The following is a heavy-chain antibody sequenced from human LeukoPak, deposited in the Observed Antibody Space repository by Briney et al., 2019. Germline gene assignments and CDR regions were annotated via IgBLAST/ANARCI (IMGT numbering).Heavy chain of an antibody. CDR2: VSGTGENI. Sequence: GGSLRLSCAASGFTFSSYWMHWVRQAPGKGLEWVSGVSGTGENIYYGDSVKGRFTISRDNSRNTLYLQMNSLRVDDMAVYYCAKEPSGANVVPADAFDFWGHGTMVTVSS. CDR3: AKEPSGANVVPADAFDF. J-gene: IGHJ3*01. CDR1: GFTFSSYW. D-gene: IGHD6-6*01. V-gene: IGHV3-23*01.